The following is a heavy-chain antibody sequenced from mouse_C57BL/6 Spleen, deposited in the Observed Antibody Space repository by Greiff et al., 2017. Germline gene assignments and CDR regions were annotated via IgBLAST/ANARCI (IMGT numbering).Heavy chain of an antibody. CDR1: GYAFSSYW. D-gene: IGHD1-1*01. CDR2: IYPGDGDT. J-gene: IGHJ2*01. Sequence: QVQLQQPGAELVKPGASVKISCKASGYAFSSYWMNWVKQRPGKGLEWIGQIYPGDGDTNYNGKFRGKATLTADKSSSTAYMQLSSLTSEDSAVYFCAREEGSSSYFDYWGQGTTLTVSS. V-gene: IGHV1-80*01. CDR3: AREEGSSSYFDY.